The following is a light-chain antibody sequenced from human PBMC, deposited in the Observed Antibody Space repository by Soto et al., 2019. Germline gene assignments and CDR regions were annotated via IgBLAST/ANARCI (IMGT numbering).Light chain of an antibody. Sequence: QSALTQPASVSGSPGQSITISCTGTSSDIGTYNLVSWYQQHPGKAPKLMIYEVNKLPSGVSDRFSGSKSGNTASLTISGLQAEDEADYYCCSYAGSSTLYVFGTGTKVTVL. V-gene: IGLV2-23*02. J-gene: IGLJ1*01. CDR1: SSDIGTYNL. CDR3: CSYAGSSTLYV. CDR2: EVN.